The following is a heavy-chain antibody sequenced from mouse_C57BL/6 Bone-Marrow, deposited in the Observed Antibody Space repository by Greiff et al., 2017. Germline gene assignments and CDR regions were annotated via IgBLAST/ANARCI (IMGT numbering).Heavy chain of an antibody. CDR3: TTQATTDY. D-gene: IGHD3-2*02. CDR2: IDPENGDT. V-gene: IGHV14-4*01. Sequence: EVQLQQSGAELVRPGASVKLSCTASGFNIKDDYMHWVKQRPEQGLEWIGWIDPENGDTEYASKFQGKATITADTSSNTAYLQLSSLTSEDTAVYYCTTQATTDYWCQGTTLTVSS. CDR1: GFNIKDDY. J-gene: IGHJ2*01.